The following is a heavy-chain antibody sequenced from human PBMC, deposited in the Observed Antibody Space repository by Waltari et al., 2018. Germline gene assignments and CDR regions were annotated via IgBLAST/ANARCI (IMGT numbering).Heavy chain of an antibody. Sequence: QVQLVQSGAEVKKPGSSVKVSCKASGGTFSSYADSWVGRAPGQGLEWMGRIIPILGIANYAQKFQGRVTITADKSTSTAYMELSSLRSEDTAVYYCARANYDSSGYHIDYWGQGTLVTVSS. V-gene: IGHV1-69*04. CDR3: ARANYDSSGYHIDY. D-gene: IGHD3-22*01. CDR1: GGTFSSYA. CDR2: IIPILGIA. J-gene: IGHJ4*02.